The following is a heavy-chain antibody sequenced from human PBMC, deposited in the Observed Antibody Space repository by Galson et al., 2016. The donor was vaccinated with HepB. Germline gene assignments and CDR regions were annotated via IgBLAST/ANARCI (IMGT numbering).Heavy chain of an antibody. CDR2: IYWNDDK. CDR1: GFSLSTAGVA. D-gene: IGHD4-17*01. J-gene: IGHJ4*02. CDR3: AHMMSTVTTGYFDY. V-gene: IGHV2-5*01. Sequence: PALVKPTQTLTLTCTFSGFSLSTAGVAVVWIRQPPGKALQWIALIYWNDDKRYNSSLETRLTITKDTSKNQVALTVTNMDPVDTATYYCAHMMSTVTTGYFDYWGQGILVTVSS.